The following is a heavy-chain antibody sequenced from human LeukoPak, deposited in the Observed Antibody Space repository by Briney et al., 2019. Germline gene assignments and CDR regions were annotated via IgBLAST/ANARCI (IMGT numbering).Heavy chain of an antibody. CDR2: IYYTGT. J-gene: IGHJ6*03. Sequence: SETLSLTCTVSGGSVSDYYWSWIRQSPGKGLEWIGYIYYTGTSYNPSLKSRVTISADTSKNQFSLNLSSVTAADTAVYYCARVSDYYYYMDVWGKGTTVTVSS. CDR3: ARVSDYYYYMDV. CDR1: GGSVSDYY. V-gene: IGHV4-59*02.